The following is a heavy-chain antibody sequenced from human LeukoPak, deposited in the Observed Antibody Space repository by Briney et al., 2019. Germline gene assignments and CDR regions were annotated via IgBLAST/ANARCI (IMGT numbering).Heavy chain of an antibody. D-gene: IGHD2-15*01. Sequence: SVKVSCKASGGTFSSYAISWVRQAPGQGLEWMEGIIPIFGTANYAQKFQGRVTITADESTSTAYMELSSLRSEDTAVYYCARGRDIVVVVAARSDAFDTWGQGTMVTVSS. J-gene: IGHJ3*02. CDR3: ARGRDIVVVVAARSDAFDT. V-gene: IGHV1-69*13. CDR1: GGTFSSYA. CDR2: IIPIFGTA.